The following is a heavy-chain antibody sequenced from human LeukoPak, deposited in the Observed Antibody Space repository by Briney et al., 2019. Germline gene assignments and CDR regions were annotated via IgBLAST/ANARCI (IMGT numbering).Heavy chain of an antibody. J-gene: IGHJ5*02. V-gene: IGHV1-18*01. CDR3: GKGSTGWSRDP. D-gene: IGHD6-19*01. CDR2: ISAASGNT. CDR1: GYTFTERG. Sequence: ASVKVSRKASGYTFTERGISWMRHVPGQGLEWMGWISAASGNTYYAQTFQDRVTMTTDASTSTAYMELRDLAPDDTAVYYCGKGSTGWSRDPWGQGTLVTVSS.